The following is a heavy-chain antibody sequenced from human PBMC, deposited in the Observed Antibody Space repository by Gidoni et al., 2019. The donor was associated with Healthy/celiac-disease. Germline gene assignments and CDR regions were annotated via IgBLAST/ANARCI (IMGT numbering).Heavy chain of an antibody. CDR3: ARGGGNSDY. D-gene: IGHD2-15*01. CDR2: IYTSGST. Sequence: QVQLQESGPGLVKPSQTLSLTCTASGGSISSGSYYWSWIRQPAGKGLEWIGRIYTSGSTNYNPSLKSRVTISVDTSKNQFSLKLSSVTAADTAVYYCARGGGNSDYWGQGTLVTVSS. J-gene: IGHJ4*02. CDR1: GGSISSGSYY. V-gene: IGHV4-61*02.